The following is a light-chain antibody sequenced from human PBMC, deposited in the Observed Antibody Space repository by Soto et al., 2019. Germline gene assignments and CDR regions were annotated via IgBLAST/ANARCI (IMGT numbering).Light chain of an antibody. CDR3: SSYTNNNILI. CDR2: DVS. CDR1: SRDVGGYKY. V-gene: IGLV2-14*03. J-gene: IGLJ2*01. Sequence: QSALTQPASVSGSPGQSLTISCTGTSRDVGGYKYVSWYQQHVGKAPKVILYDVSNRPSGVSNRFSGPKSGNTASLTISGLQAEDEADYYCSSYTNNNILIFGGGTKLTVL.